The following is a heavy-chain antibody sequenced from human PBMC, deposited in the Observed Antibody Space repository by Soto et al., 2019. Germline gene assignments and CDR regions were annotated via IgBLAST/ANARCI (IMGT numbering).Heavy chain of an antibody. CDR3: ARDPDGSGSYYNYYYGMDV. J-gene: IGHJ6*01. CDR1: GFTFSSYS. V-gene: IGHV3-48*02. CDR2: ISSSSSTI. Sequence: EVQLVESGGGLVQPGGSLRLSCAASGFTFSSYSMNWVRQAPGKGLEWVSYISSSSSTIYYADSVKGRFTISRDNAKNLLYLQIDRLGDEETAVYYCARDPDGSGSYYNYYYGMDVRGQGATVTVSS. D-gene: IGHD3-10*01.